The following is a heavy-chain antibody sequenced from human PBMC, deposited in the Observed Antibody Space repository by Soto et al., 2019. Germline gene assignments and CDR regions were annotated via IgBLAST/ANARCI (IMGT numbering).Heavy chain of an antibody. CDR1: GSSISSYY. CDR3: ARSPTSAYYYPGAFDI. V-gene: IGHV4-59*01. J-gene: IGHJ3*02. D-gene: IGHD3-22*01. CDR2: IYYSGST. Sequence: SETLSLTCTVSGSSISSYYWSWIRQPPGKGLEWIGYIYYSGSTNYNPSLKSRVTISVDTSKNQFSLKLSSVTAADTAVYYCARSPTSAYYYPGAFDIWGQGTMVTV.